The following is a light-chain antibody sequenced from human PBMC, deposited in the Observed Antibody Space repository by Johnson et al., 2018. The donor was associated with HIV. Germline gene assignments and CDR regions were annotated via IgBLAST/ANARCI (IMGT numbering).Light chain of an antibody. Sequence: QSVLTQPPSVSAAPGQKVTISCSGSSSNIGNNDVSWYQQLPGTAPKLLIYDNHKRPSGIPDRFSGSKSGTSATLGITGLQTGDEADYYCGTWDNSLKGVFGNGTKVTVL. CDR1: SSNIGNND. J-gene: IGLJ1*01. CDR2: DNH. V-gene: IGLV1-51*01. CDR3: GTWDNSLKGV.